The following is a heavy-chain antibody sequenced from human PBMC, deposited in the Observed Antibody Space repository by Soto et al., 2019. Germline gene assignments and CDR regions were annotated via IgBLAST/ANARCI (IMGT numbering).Heavy chain of an antibody. CDR2: TSSSSSYI. J-gene: IGHJ5*02. Sequence: GGSLRLSCAASGFTFSSYSMNWVRQAPGKGLEWVSSTSSSSSYIYYADSVKGRFTISRDNAKNSLYLQMNSLRAEDTAVYYCASIEGNYYDSSVFSWFDPWGQGTLVTVSS. V-gene: IGHV3-21*01. CDR1: GFTFSSYS. D-gene: IGHD3-22*01. CDR3: ASIEGNYYDSSVFSWFDP.